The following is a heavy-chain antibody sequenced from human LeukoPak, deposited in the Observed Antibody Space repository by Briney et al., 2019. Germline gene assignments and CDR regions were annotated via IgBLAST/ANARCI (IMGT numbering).Heavy chain of an antibody. CDR3: ARGYGDGELGWFDP. Sequence: PGGSLRLSCAASGFTFSSYAISWVRQAPGQGLEWMGGIIPIFGTANYAQKFQGRVTITADKSTSTAYMELSSLRSEDTAVYYCARGYGDGELGWFDPWGQGTLVTVSS. J-gene: IGHJ5*02. CDR2: IIPIFGTA. D-gene: IGHD4-17*01. CDR1: GFTFSSYA. V-gene: IGHV1-69*06.